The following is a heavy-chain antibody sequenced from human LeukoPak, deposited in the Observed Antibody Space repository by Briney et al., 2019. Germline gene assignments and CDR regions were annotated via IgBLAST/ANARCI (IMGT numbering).Heavy chain of an antibody. D-gene: IGHD4-17*01. J-gene: IGHJ4*02. CDR2: IYYSGST. V-gene: IGHV4-61*05. CDR3: ARGTTVTTTYFDY. CDR1: GDSISSSSSY. Sequence: SETLSLTCTVSGDSISSSSSYWGWIRQPPGKGLEWIGYIYYSGSTNYNPSLKSRVTISVDTSKNQFSLKLSSVTAADTAVYYCARGTTVTTTYFDYWGQGTLVTVSS.